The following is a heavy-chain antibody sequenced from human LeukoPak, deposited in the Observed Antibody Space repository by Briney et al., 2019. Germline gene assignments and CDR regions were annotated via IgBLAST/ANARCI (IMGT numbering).Heavy chain of an antibody. V-gene: IGHV3-21*01. CDR3: ARRSGSDY. J-gene: IGHJ4*02. D-gene: IGHD5-12*01. Sequence: GGSLRLSCAASGFTFSSYSMNWVRQAPGKGLEWVSSISSSNSYIYYADSVKGRFTISRDNANNSLYMQMNSLRAEDTAVYYCARRSGSDYGGQGTLVTVS. CDR2: ISSSNSYI. CDR1: GFTFSSYS.